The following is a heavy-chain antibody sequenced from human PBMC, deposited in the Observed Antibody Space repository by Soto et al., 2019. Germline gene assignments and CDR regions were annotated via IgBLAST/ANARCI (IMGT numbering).Heavy chain of an antibody. Sequence: QLQMQESGPGLVKPSETPSLTCTVSGDSISSRNYYWGWIRQPPGKGLEWIGSVYYSVSTYYNPSLKSRVTISVDTSKNQLSLKLSSVTAADTAVYYCVRGSAPQAWGQGTLVTVSS. CDR3: VRGSAPQA. CDR1: GDSISSRNYY. V-gene: IGHV4-39*02. CDR2: VYYSVST. J-gene: IGHJ5*02.